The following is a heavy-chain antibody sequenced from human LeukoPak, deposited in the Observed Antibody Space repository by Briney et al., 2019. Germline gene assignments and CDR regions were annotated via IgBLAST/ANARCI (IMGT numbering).Heavy chain of an antibody. V-gene: IGHV4-34*01. D-gene: IGHD3-22*01. J-gene: IGHJ4*02. CDR3: ARVGDSSGYYYSYFDY. CDR1: GGSFSGYY. CDR2: INHSGST. Sequence: SETLSLTCAVYGGSFSGYYWSWIRQPPGKGLEWIGEINHSGSTNYNPSLKSRVTISVETSKNQFSLKLSSVTAADTAVYYCARVGDSSGYYYSYFDYWGQGTLVTVSS.